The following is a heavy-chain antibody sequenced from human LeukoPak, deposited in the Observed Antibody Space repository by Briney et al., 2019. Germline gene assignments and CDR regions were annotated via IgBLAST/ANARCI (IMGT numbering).Heavy chain of an antibody. J-gene: IGHJ4*02. V-gene: IGHV1-46*01. D-gene: IGHD3-22*01. CDR3: ARQDYDSSGYYYFDY. Sequence: ASVKVSCKASGYTFSNYYMHWVRQAPGQGLEWMGIINPSGGYTTYAQKFQGRVTMTRDTSTSTVSMELSSLRSEDTAVYYCARQDYDSSGYYYFDYWGQGTLVTVSS. CDR2: INPSGGYT. CDR1: GYTFSNYY.